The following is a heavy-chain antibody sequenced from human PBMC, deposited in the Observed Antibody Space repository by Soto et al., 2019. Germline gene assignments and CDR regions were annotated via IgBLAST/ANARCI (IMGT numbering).Heavy chain of an antibody. CDR3: ARADCSGGSCYGPLFDY. J-gene: IGHJ4*02. CDR2: INAGNGNT. CDR1: GYTFTSYA. Sequence: VSVKVSCKASGYTFTSYAMHWVRQSPVQRLEWMGWINAGNGNTKYSQKFQGRVTITRDTSASTAYMELSSLRSEDTAVYYCARADCSGGSCYGPLFDYWGQGTLVTVSS. V-gene: IGHV1-3*01. D-gene: IGHD2-15*01.